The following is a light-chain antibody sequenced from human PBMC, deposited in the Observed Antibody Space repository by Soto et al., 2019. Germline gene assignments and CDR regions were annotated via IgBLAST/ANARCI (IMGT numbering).Light chain of an antibody. CDR2: GAS. CDR1: QNILNN. CDR3: QQYSSWPRT. J-gene: IGKJ1*01. Sequence: DIVLTQSPATLSVSPGDRATLSCRASQNILNNLAWYHQKPGQPPRVLVYGASTRATDAPPRFRGSGSGTEFSLTISSLQSEDFGTYYCQQYSSWPRTFGQGSKVEMK. V-gene: IGKV3-15*01.